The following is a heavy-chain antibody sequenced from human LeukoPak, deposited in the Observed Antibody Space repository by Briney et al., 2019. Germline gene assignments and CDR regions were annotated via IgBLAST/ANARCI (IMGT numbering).Heavy chain of an antibody. V-gene: IGHV3-23*01. J-gene: IGHJ4*02. CDR3: AKVPMVRGVTVPY. D-gene: IGHD3-10*01. Sequence: GGSLRLSRAASGFTFSSYAMSWVRQAPGTGLEWVSAISGSGGSTYYADSVKGRFTISRDNSKNTLYLQMNSLRAEDTAVYYCAKVPMVRGVTVPYWGQGTLVTVSS. CDR2: ISGSGGST. CDR1: GFTFSSYA.